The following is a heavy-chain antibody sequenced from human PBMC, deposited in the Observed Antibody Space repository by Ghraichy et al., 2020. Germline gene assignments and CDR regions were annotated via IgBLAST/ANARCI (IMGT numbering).Heavy chain of an antibody. V-gene: IGHV6-1*01. CDR1: GNSLSNDKPA. Sequence: SQTLSLTCTISGNSLSNDKPAWHLISHSPSRGLEWLGRTYFRSKWFNDYADSVRGRITISPDAAKNTFSLQLDSMTPEDTALYYCARVTRAYSYYFYPMDVWGQGTTVTVSS. CDR2: TYFRSKWFN. CDR3: ARVTRAYSYYFYPMDV. J-gene: IGHJ6*02.